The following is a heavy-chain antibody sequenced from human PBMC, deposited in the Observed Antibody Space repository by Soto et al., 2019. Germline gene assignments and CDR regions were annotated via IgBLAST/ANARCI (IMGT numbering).Heavy chain of an antibody. V-gene: IGHV1-46*01. D-gene: IGHD1-7*01. Sequence: GASVKVSCQASGYTFTSYYMHWVRQAPGQGLEWMGIINPSGGSTSYAQKFQGRVTMTRDTSTSTVYMELSSLRSEDTAVYYCARANRGITGTTEFDYWGQGSLVTVSS. CDR1: GYTFTSYY. CDR2: INPSGGST. CDR3: ARANRGITGTTEFDY. J-gene: IGHJ4*02.